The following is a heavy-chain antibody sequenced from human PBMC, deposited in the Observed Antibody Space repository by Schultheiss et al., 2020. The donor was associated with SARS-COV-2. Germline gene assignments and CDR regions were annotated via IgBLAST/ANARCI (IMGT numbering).Heavy chain of an antibody. V-gene: IGHV1-8*01. CDR2: MNPNSGGT. CDR3: VRGLGYCSSVSCSTDDY. D-gene: IGHD2-2*02. J-gene: IGHJ4*02. Sequence: ASVKVSCKASGYTFTSYEINWVRQATGQGLEWMGWMNPNSGGTGYAQKFQGRVTMTRDTSISTAYMEVSSLRSEDTAVYYCVRGLGYCSSVSCSTDDYWGQGNLVTVSS. CDR1: GYTFTSYE.